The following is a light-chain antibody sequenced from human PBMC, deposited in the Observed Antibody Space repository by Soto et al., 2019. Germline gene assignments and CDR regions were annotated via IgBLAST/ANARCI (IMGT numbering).Light chain of an antibody. CDR3: QQRSNWPLS. CDR2: DAS. CDR1: QSVSSY. Sequence: ETVLTQSPATLSLSPGERATLSCRASQSVSSYLAWYQQKPGQAPRLLIYDASNRATGIPARFSGSGSGTDFTLTISSLEPGDFAVYYWQQRSNWPLSFGGGTKVEIK. V-gene: IGKV3-11*01. J-gene: IGKJ4*01.